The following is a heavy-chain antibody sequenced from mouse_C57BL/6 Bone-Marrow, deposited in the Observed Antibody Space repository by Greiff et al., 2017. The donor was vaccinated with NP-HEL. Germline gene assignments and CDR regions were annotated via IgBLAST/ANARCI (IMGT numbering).Heavy chain of an antibody. CDR3: AKSWDGSSYFDY. Sequence: VKLMESGPGLVQPSQSLSITCTVSGFSLTSYGVHWVRQSPGKGLEWLGVIWRGGSTDYNAAFMSRLSITKDNSKSQVFFKMNSLQADDTAIYYCAKSWDGSSYFDYWGQGTTLTVSS. V-gene: IGHV2-5*01. CDR2: IWRGGST. D-gene: IGHD1-1*01. CDR1: GFSLTSYG. J-gene: IGHJ2*01.